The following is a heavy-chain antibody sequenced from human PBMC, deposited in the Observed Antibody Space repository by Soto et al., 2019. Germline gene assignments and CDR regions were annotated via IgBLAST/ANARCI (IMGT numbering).Heavy chain of an antibody. Sequence: QVQVVQSGAEVKKPGSSVSVSCTASGGTSSSYAITWMRQAPGQGLEWMGGIIPILDTTDYAQKLQGRVTFTGDESTSTVYMEPSSLTSEDTAVYYCASGGTTVNRRFDFWGQGTLVTVSS. CDR1: GGTSSSYA. CDR3: ASGGTTVNRRFDF. J-gene: IGHJ4*02. D-gene: IGHD4-4*01. V-gene: IGHV1-69*01. CDR2: IIPILDTT.